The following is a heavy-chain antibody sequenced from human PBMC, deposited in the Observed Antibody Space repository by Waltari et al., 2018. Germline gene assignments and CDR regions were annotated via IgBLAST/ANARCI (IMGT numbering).Heavy chain of an antibody. CDR3: AAYFDY. V-gene: IGHV3-48*03. CDR1: GLPFSSYE. J-gene: IGHJ4*02. Sequence: EVQVVASGGGLVQPGGSLRLSCAASGLPFSSYEMNWVRQAPGKGLEWISYISSSGSTIYYADSVKGRFTISRDNAKNSLFLQMTSLRADDTAVYYCAAYFDYWGQGTLVTVSS. CDR2: ISSSGSTI. D-gene: IGHD3-16*01.